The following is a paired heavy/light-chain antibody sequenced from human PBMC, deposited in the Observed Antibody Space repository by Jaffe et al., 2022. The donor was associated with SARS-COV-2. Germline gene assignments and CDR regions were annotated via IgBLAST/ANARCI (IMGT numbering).Heavy chain of an antibody. CDR2: IYFEGST. D-gene: IGHD3-16*01. J-gene: IGHJ5*02. CDR3: ARVVWGGAASP. CDR1: GFSVSSYDYY. V-gene: IGHV4-61*08. Sequence: QVHLQESGPGLVRPSDTLSLTCIVSGFSVSSYDYYWTWIRQSPGNGLEWIANIYFEGSTNYNPSLKSRATISLDRSKNQFSLHLTHAIAADTAVYYCARVVWGGAASPWGQGTLVTVSS.
Light chain of an antibody. V-gene: IGKV4-1*01. CDR1: QTVLESANNKNY. Sequence: IVMTQSPDSLAVSLGERATINCRSSQTVLESANNKNYLAWYQQKSGQSPKLLVYWASTRESGVPDRFSGSGSGTDFTLTISNLQAEDVAVYYCHQYFSSPEAFGQGTKVEIK. CDR3: HQYFSSPEA. J-gene: IGKJ1*01. CDR2: WAS.